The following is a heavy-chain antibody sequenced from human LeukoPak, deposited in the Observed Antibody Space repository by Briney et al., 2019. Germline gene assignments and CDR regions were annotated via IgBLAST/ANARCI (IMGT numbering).Heavy chain of an antibody. J-gene: IGHJ5*02. CDR2: IYYSGTT. CDR3: ARDPGYCSSTSCYTWFDP. Sequence: PSETLSLTCTVSGGSITSHYWSWIRQPPGKGLEWIGYIYYSGTTNYNPSLKSRVTISVDTSKNQFSLKVSSVTAADTAVYCCARDPGYCSSTSCYTWFDPWGQGTLVTVSS. CDR1: GGSITSHY. V-gene: IGHV4-59*11. D-gene: IGHD2-2*02.